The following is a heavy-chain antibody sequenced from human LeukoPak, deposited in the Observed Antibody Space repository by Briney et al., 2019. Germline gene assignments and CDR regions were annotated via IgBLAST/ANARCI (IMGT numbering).Heavy chain of an antibody. V-gene: IGHV3-30*18. J-gene: IGHJ6*03. CDR3: AKDAHCSSTSCYDYYYYYMDV. Sequence: GGSLRLSCAASGFTFSSYGMHWVRQAPGKGLEWVAVISYDGSNKYYADSVKGRFTISRDNSKNTLYLQMNSLRAEDTAVYYCAKDAHCSSTSCYDYYYYYMDVWGKGTTVTVSS. CDR1: GFTFSSYG. CDR2: ISYDGSNK. D-gene: IGHD2-2*01.